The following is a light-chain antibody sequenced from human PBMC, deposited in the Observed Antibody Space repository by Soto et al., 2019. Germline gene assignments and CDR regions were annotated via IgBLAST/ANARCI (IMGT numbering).Light chain of an antibody. J-gene: IGLJ3*02. CDR2: GNN. Sequence: QLVLTQPPSVSGAPGQKVTISCTRSSSNIGAAYDVHWYQHLPGTAPKLLIYGNNNRPSGVPDRFSGSKSGTSASLAITGPQAEDEAEDYGPSYDSSLSGWVFGGGTKLTVL. V-gene: IGLV1-40*01. CDR3: PSYDSSLSGWV. CDR1: SSNIGAAYD.